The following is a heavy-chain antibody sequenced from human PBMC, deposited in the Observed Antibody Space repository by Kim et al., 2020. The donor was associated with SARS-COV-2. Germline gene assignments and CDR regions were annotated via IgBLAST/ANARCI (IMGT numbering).Heavy chain of an antibody. J-gene: IGHJ4*02. V-gene: IGHV5-10-1*01. CDR3: ARHFSRRIQLWLRRGYFDY. CDR2: IDPSDSYT. D-gene: IGHD5-18*01. CDR1: GYSFTSYW. Sequence: GESLKISCKGSGYSFTSYWISWVRQMPGKGLEWMGRIDPSDSYTNYSPSFQGHVTISVDKSISTAYLQWSSLKASDTAMYYCARHFSRRIQLWLRRGYFDYWGQGTLVTVSS.